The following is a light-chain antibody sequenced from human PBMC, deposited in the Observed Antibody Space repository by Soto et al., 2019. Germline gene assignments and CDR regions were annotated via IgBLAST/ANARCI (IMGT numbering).Light chain of an antibody. V-gene: IGKV1-5*03. Sequence: DIQMTQSPSILSASVGDRVTITGRASQSISSWLAWYQQKPGKAPKLLIYKASTLKSGVPSRFSGSGSGTESTLTIRSLKPDDFATDYCQQYNTHRAFGQGTKVDIK. CDR3: QQYNTHRA. CDR2: KAS. J-gene: IGKJ1*01. CDR1: QSISSW.